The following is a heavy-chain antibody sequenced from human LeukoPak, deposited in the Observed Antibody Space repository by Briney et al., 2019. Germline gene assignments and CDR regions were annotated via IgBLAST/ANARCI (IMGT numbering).Heavy chain of an antibody. D-gene: IGHD3-16*01. CDR3: ARRGIWDLQIGNWFDL. J-gene: IGHJ5*02. CDR2: IYSSGNR. CDR1: GDSITTNSYW. Sequence: SETLSLTCSISGDSITTNSYWWGWIRQSPGKGLEWIGSIYSSGNRYYNPSLKTRATISPDTSKNQYSLRLTSVTAADTAISYCARRGIWDLQIGNWFDLWGQGILVIVSS. V-gene: IGHV4-39*01.